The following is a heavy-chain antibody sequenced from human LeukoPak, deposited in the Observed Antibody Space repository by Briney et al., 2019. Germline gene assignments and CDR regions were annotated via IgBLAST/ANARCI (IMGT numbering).Heavy chain of an antibody. CDR1: GDIVSSNSAA. CDR2: TYYRSKWYY. V-gene: IGHV6-1*01. Sequence: QTLSLTCAISGDIVSSNSAAWNWIKQPPSRGLEWLGRTYYRSKWYYDYAVAVKSRISINPDTSKNQFSLQLSSVTPEDTAVYYCARDPVGGSTIFDYWGQGTLVTVSS. J-gene: IGHJ4*02. CDR3: ARDPVGGSTIFDY. D-gene: IGHD1-26*01.